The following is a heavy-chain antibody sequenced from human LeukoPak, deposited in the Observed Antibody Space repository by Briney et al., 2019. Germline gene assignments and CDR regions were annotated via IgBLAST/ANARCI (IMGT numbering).Heavy chain of an antibody. CDR1: GYTFTSYG. CDR3: ARDEAGIAVAGFDY. V-gene: IGHV1-18*01. Sequence: ASVKVSCKASGYTFTSYGISWVRQAPGQGLEWMGWISAYNGNTNYAQKLQGRVTMTTDTFTSTAYMELRSLRSDDTAVYYCARDEAGIAVAGFDYWGQGTLVTVSS. J-gene: IGHJ4*02. D-gene: IGHD6-19*01. CDR2: ISAYNGNT.